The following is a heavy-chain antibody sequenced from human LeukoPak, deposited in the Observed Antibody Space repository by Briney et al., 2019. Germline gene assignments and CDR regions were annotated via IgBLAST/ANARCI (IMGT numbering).Heavy chain of an antibody. Sequence: GGSLRLSCAASGFTFSDYSMNWVRQAPGKGLEDLSYINSDGKTTWYADSVKGRFTASRDNAKNSLYLQMNSLRAEDTAVYYCARVSRVVVPAAADYYYYYYMDVWGKGTTVTVSS. V-gene: IGHV3-48*01. J-gene: IGHJ6*03. CDR2: INSDGKTT. D-gene: IGHD2-2*01. CDR1: GFTFSDYS. CDR3: ARVSRVVVPAAADYYYYYYMDV.